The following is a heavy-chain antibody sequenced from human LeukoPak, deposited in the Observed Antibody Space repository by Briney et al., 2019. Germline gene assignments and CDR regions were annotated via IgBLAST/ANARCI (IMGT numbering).Heavy chain of an antibody. D-gene: IGHD2-2*01. J-gene: IGHJ4*02. Sequence: VDSVKVSCKAAGYIFTSHFMHWVRQAPGQGLEWMGIIFPGGNYTNYAQKFHDRVTMTRDTSASTIYMALRSLKSEDTAVYYCARATDQEFDYWGQGTVVTVSS. CDR2: IFPGGNYT. CDR1: GYIFTSHF. V-gene: IGHV1-46*01. CDR3: ARATDQEFDY.